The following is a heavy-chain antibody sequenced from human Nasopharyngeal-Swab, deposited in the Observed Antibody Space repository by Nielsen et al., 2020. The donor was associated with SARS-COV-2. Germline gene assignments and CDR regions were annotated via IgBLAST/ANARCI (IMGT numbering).Heavy chain of an antibody. CDR1: GFTFSSYA. Sequence: GESLKISCTASGFTFSSYAMSWVRQAPGKGLEWVSLITSDGDTTLYADSVKGRFTISRDNSRNSLYLQMNSLRLEDTAFYYCAKPTIFGAEIDYWGQGTLVTVSS. V-gene: IGHV3-43D*03. CDR3: AKPTIFGAEIDY. D-gene: IGHD3-3*01. CDR2: ITSDGDTT. J-gene: IGHJ4*02.